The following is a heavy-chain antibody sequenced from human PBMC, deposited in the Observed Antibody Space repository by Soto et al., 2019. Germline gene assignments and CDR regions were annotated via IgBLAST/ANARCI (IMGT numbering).Heavy chain of an antibody. CDR3: VKDFKYYYDSSGYYS. Sequence: GGSLRLSCSASGFTFSSYAMHWVRQAPGKGLDYVSAISSNGGSTYYADSVKGRFTISRDNSKNTLYLQMSSLRAEDTAVYYCVKDFKYYYDSSGYYSWGQGTLVTVSS. J-gene: IGHJ5*02. CDR1: GFTFSSYA. D-gene: IGHD3-22*01. V-gene: IGHV3-64D*08. CDR2: ISSNGGST.